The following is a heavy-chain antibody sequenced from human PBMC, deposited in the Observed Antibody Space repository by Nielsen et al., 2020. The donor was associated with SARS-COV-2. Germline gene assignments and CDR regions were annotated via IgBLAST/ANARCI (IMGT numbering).Heavy chain of an antibody. V-gene: IGHV4-31*03. D-gene: IGHD5-24*01. Sequence: SETLSPTCTVSGGSISNGAHFWSWIRQHPGKGLAWIGNIYYRGSTKYNPSLQSRVTISVDTSTNQFSLMLSSVTAADTAVYYCAKDRVEMATITGDWGYWGQGTLVTVSS. CDR2: IYYRGST. J-gene: IGHJ4*02. CDR3: AKDRVEMATITGDWGY. CDR1: GGSISNGAHF.